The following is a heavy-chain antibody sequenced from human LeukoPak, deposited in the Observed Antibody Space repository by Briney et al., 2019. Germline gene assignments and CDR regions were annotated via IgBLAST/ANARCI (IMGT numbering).Heavy chain of an antibody. Sequence: GGSLRLSCAASGFTFSSYAMSWVRLAPGKGLEWVSSISSDAGRTSYADSVKGRFTISRDNSKTTLYLQMNSLGAEDTAFYYCVKDGCTGDTCYPLECWGQGTLVTVSS. V-gene: IGHV3-23*01. CDR3: VKDGCTGDTCYPLEC. CDR2: ISSDAGRT. CDR1: GFTFSSYA. D-gene: IGHD2-8*02. J-gene: IGHJ4*02.